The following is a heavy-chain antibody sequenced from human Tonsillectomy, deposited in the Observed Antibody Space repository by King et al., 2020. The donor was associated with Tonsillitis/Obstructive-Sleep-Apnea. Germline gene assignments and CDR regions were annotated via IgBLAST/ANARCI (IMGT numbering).Heavy chain of an antibody. Sequence: QLVQSGAEVKKPGESLKISCKGSGYRFTTYWIGWVRQMPGKGLEWMGIIYPGDSDTRYSPSFQGQVTISADKSISTAYLQWSSLKASDTAIYYCARHVGDSSGYYWALDYWGQGTLVTVSS. J-gene: IGHJ4*02. V-gene: IGHV5-51*01. D-gene: IGHD3-22*01. CDR3: ARHVGDSSGYYWALDY. CDR1: GYRFTTYW. CDR2: IYPGDSDT.